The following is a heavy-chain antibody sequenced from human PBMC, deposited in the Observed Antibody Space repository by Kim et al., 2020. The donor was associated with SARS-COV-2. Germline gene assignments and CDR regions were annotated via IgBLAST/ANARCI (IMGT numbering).Heavy chain of an antibody. D-gene: IGHD3-3*01. CDR3: ARGRRDVGVDF. V-gene: IGHV3-23*01. CDR2: ITRNGDGT. J-gene: IGHJ4*02. CDR1: GFTFNDFG. Sequence: GGSLRLSCAGSGFTFNDFGMHWVRQAPGKGLEWVSAITRNGDGTFYADSVKGRFTISRDNSKNTLYLQMNSLRAEDTAVYYCARGRRDVGVDFWGQGTLVTVSS.